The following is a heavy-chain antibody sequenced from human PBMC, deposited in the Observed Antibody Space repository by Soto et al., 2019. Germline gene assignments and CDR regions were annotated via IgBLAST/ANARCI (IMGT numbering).Heavy chain of an antibody. V-gene: IGHV1-18*04. CDR1: GYTFTSYG. CDR3: ARDGFLEWLLYRYEDYYYGMDV. Sequence: ASVKVSCKASGYTFTSYGISWVRQAPGQGLEWMGWISAYNGNTNYAQKLQGRVTMTTDTSTSTAYMELRSLRSDDTAVYYCARDGFLEWLLYRYEDYYYGMDVWGQGITVTVSS. J-gene: IGHJ6*02. CDR2: ISAYNGNT. D-gene: IGHD3-3*01.